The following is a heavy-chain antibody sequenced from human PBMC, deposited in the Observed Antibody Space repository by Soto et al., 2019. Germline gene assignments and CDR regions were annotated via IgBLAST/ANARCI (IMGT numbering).Heavy chain of an antibody. CDR3: ARDLIVVVPAAIGGNYYYYGMDV. Sequence: ASVKVSCKASGYTFLNYGISWVRQAPGQGLEWMGWINPNSGSTNYAQKFQGWVTMTRDTSISTAYMELSRLRSDDTAVYYCARDLIVVVPAAIGGNYYYYGMDVWGQGTTVTVSS. V-gene: IGHV1-2*04. D-gene: IGHD2-2*02. J-gene: IGHJ6*02. CDR1: GYTFLNYG. CDR2: INPNSGST.